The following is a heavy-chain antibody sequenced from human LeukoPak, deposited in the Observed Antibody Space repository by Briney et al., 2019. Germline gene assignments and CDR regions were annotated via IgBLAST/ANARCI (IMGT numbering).Heavy chain of an antibody. D-gene: IGHD5-18*01. V-gene: IGHV3-21*01. Sequence: GGSLRLSCAASGFTFNNYDMNWVGQAPGMGLEWVSSISSSSSYIYYADSVKGRFTISRDNAKNSLYLQMNSLRAEDTAVYHCARGYSYGGSGVYWGQGTLVTVSS. J-gene: IGHJ4*02. CDR3: ARGYSYGGSGVY. CDR2: ISSSSSYI. CDR1: GFTFNNYD.